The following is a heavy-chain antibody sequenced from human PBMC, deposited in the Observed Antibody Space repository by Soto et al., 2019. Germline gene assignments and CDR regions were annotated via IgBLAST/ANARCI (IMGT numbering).Heavy chain of an antibody. Sequence: SETLSLTCTVSGGSISSGGYYWSWIRQHPGKGLEWIGYIYYSGSTNYNPSLKSRVTISVDTSKNQFSLKLSSVTAADTAVYYFSRSHGDYPRSFDFCGQGTLVPVSS. V-gene: IGHV4-31*03. J-gene: IGHJ4*02. D-gene: IGHD4-17*01. CDR2: IYYSGST. CDR3: SRSHGDYPRSFDF. CDR1: GGSISSGGYY.